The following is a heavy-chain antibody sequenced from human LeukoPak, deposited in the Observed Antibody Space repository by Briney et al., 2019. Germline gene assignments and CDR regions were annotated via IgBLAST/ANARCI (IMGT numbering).Heavy chain of an antibody. V-gene: IGHV4-61*05. D-gene: IGHD2-2*01. Sequence: SETLSLTCTVSGGSISSSSYYWGWIRQPPGKGLEWIGRIYTSGSTNYNPSLKSRVTISVDTSKNQFSLKLSSVTAADTAVYYCARSKGGYCSSTSCYRPRAFDIWGQGAMVTVSS. CDR2: IYTSGST. J-gene: IGHJ3*02. CDR3: ARSKGGYCSSTSCYRPRAFDI. CDR1: GGSISSSSYY.